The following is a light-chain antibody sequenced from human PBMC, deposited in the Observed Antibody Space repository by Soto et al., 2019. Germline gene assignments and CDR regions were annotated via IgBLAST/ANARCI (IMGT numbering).Light chain of an antibody. CDR2: SAS. CDR1: QDIGNW. J-gene: IGKJ5*01. Sequence: DIQVTQSPPSMAASVGDRVTITCRASQDIGNWMTWYQQKPGKAPKLLIYSASTLVRVVPSRFSGSGSGTEFTLTISGLQPEDSLTYYCQQAKSFPITFGQGTRLYIK. CDR3: QQAKSFPIT. V-gene: IGKV1-12*01.